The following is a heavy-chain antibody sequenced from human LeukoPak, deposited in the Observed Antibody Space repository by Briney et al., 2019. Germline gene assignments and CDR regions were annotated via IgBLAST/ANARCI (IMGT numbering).Heavy chain of an antibody. CDR2: IYYSGST. CDR1: GGSISSSSYY. J-gene: IGHJ5*02. CDR3: ARVPPPRLYYGSGSQNNWFDP. D-gene: IGHD3-10*01. Sequence: SETLSLTCTVSGGSISSSSYYWGWIRQPPGKGLEWIGSIYYSGSTYYNPSLKSRVTISVDTSKHQFSLKLSSVTAADTAVYYCARVPPPRLYYGSGSQNNWFDPWGQGTLVTVSS. V-gene: IGHV4-39*07.